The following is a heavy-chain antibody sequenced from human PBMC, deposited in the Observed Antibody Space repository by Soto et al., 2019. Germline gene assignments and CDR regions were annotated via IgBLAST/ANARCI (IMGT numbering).Heavy chain of an antibody. Sequence: GSLRLSCAASGFTFSSYAMHWVRQAPGKGLEWVAVISYDGSNKYYADSVKGRFTISRDNSKNTLYLQMNSLRAEDTAVYYCARSHSSGWTYYFDYWGQGTLVTVSS. J-gene: IGHJ4*02. CDR3: ARSHSSGWTYYFDY. CDR1: GFTFSSYA. D-gene: IGHD6-19*01. CDR2: ISYDGSNK. V-gene: IGHV3-30-3*01.